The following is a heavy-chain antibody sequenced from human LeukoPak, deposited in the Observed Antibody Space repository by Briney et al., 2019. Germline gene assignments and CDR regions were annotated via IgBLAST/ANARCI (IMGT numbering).Heavy chain of an antibody. Sequence: PGGSLRLSCAASGFTFSSYAMHWVRQAPGKGLEWVAVISYDGSNADSVKGRFTVSRDNSKNTLYLQMNSLRAEDTAVYYCAKDAQRGFDYSNSLEYWGQGDLVTVSS. J-gene: IGHJ4*02. CDR1: GFTFSSYA. CDR3: AKDAQRGFDYSNSLEY. D-gene: IGHD4-11*01. V-gene: IGHV3-30-3*01. CDR2: ISYDGS.